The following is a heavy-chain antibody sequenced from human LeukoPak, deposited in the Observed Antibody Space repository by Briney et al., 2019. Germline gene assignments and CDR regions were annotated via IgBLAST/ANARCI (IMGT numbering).Heavy chain of an antibody. D-gene: IGHD2-8*02. J-gene: IGHJ4*02. CDR2: IYYSGST. CDR1: GDSLNSHY. CDR3: VRRDNTGWNYFDC. V-gene: IGHV4-59*08. Sequence: SETLSLTCPVSGDSLNSHYWSWIRQSPGKGLEWIGDIYYSGSTEYNPSLKSRVTISVDTPKNDLSLRLTSVLAADTAIYYCVRRDNTGWNYFDCWGQGILVTVSS.